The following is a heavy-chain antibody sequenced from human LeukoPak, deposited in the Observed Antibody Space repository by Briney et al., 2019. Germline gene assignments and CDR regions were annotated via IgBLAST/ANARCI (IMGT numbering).Heavy chain of an antibody. CDR1: GFTVSSNY. J-gene: IGHJ4*02. V-gene: IGHV3-53*01. CDR2: ISNDGDT. D-gene: IGHD6-19*01. CDR3: AGDKTTGGWYEFDY. Sequence: GGSLRLSCAASGFTVSSNYMSWVRQGPGKGLECVSVISNDGDTYYADSVKGRFTISRDTSKNTVSLQKNSLRDEDTAVYYCAGDKTTGGWYEFDYWGQGTLVTVSS.